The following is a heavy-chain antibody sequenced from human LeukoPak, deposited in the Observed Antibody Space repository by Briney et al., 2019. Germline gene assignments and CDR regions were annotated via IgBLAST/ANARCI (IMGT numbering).Heavy chain of an antibody. CDR3: AKESGTSGYYFDH. CDR2: ISYDGSSK. Sequence: GGSLRLSCAASTFTFSSHTMDWVRQAPGKGLEWVAVISYDGSSKYYTDSVKGRFTISRDNSKNTLYLQMNSLRGDDTAVYYCAKESGTSGYYFDHWGQGALVTVSS. CDR1: TFTFSSHT. D-gene: IGHD3-3*01. J-gene: IGHJ4*02. V-gene: IGHV3-30-3*01.